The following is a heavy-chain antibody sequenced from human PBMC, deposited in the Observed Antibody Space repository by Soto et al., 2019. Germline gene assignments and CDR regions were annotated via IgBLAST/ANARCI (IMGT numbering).Heavy chain of an antibody. D-gene: IGHD1-26*01. CDR2: VSGYNRNT. CDR3: ALERQWEPLIY. V-gene: IGHV1-18*01. Sequence: QVQLVQSGVEVKMPGASVKLSCKTYGYAFTNYGVTWVRQVSGQGLEWIGWVSGYNRNTNDAQKFEDRVIMTTDTYTNTDHMELRSLRSDDTGIYYCALERQWEPLIYWGRGTLLTVSP. J-gene: IGHJ4*02. CDR1: GYAFTNYG.